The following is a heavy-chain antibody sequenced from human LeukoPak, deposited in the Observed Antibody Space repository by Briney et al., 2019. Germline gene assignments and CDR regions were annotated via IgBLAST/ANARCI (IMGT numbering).Heavy chain of an antibody. V-gene: IGHV4-38-2*02. Sequence: PSETLSLTCTVSSYSISRGYYWGWIRRSPGKGLEWIGNIHHGGSTSYNPSLKSRVTISLDMSKNQFSLKLNSVTAADTAVYYCARSRRSGRPFDYWGQGTLVTVSS. CDR1: SYSISRGYY. J-gene: IGHJ4*02. CDR3: ARSRRSGRPFDY. CDR2: IHHGGST. D-gene: IGHD3-10*01.